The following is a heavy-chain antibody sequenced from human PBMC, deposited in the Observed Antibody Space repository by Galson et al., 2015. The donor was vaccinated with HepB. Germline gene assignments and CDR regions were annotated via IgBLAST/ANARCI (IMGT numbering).Heavy chain of an antibody. CDR1: GYTFTGYY. J-gene: IGHJ4*02. V-gene: IGHV1-2*02. Sequence: SVKVSCKASGYTFTGYYMHWVRQAPGQGLGWMGWINPNSGGTNYAQKFQGRVTMTRDTSISTAHMELSRLRSDDTAVYYCARVGSGRKSSGWYDSDYWGQGTLVAVSS. D-gene: IGHD6-19*01. CDR2: INPNSGGT. CDR3: ARVGSGRKSSGWYDSDY.